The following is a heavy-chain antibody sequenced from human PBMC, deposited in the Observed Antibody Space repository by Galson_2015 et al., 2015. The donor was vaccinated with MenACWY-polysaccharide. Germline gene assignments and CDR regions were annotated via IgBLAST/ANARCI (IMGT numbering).Heavy chain of an antibody. V-gene: IGHV2-5*02. CDR2: IHWDDDK. D-gene: IGHD2-2*01. CDR3: THQYASSWFDP. Sequence: PALVKPTQTLTLTCTFSGFSLSTSGVAVGWIRQPPGKALEWLAPIHWDDDKRYSPSLKNRLTITKDTSKNQVVLTSTNMDPVDTATYYCTHQYASSWFDPWGQGTLVTVSS. CDR1: GFSLSTSGVA. J-gene: IGHJ5*02.